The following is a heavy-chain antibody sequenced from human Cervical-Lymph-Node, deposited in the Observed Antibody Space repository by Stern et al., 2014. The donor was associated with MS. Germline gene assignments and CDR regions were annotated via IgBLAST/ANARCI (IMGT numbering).Heavy chain of an antibody. CDR1: GGSFSGYY. J-gene: IGHJ4*02. CDR3: ARGERRVVVVPAARPGYFDY. CDR2: INHSGST. V-gene: IGHV4-34*01. Sequence: QVQLQQWGAGLLKPSETLSLTCAVYGGSFSGYYWSWIRQPPGKGLEWIGEINHSGSTNYNTSLKSRVTISVDTSKNQFSLKLSSVTAADTAVYYCARGERRVVVVPAARPGYFDYWGQGTLVTVSS. D-gene: IGHD2-2*01.